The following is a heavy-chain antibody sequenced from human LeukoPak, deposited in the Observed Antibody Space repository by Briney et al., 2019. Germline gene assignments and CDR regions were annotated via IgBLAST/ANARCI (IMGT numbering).Heavy chain of an antibody. J-gene: IGHJ3*02. Sequence: PGGSLRLSCAASGFTVSSNYMSWVRQAPGKGLEWVAVISYDGSNKYYADSVKGRFTISRDNSKNTLYLQMNSLRGEDTAVYYCASEGIAAAADIWGQGTMVTVSS. D-gene: IGHD6-13*01. CDR2: ISYDGSNK. CDR3: ASEGIAAAADI. V-gene: IGHV3-30*03. CDR1: GFTVSSNY.